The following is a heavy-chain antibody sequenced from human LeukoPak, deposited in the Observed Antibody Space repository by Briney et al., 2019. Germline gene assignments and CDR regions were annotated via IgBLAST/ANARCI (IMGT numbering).Heavy chain of an antibody. CDR2: ISSSSSYI. D-gene: IGHD3-9*01. Sequence: GGSLRLSCAASGFTFSSYSMNWVRQAPGKGLEWVSSISSSSSYIYYADSVKGRFTISRDNAKNSLYLQMNSLRAEDTAVYYCARGDILTGYYWFDPWGQGTLVTASS. CDR1: GFTFSSYS. J-gene: IGHJ5*02. V-gene: IGHV3-21*01. CDR3: ARGDILTGYYWFDP.